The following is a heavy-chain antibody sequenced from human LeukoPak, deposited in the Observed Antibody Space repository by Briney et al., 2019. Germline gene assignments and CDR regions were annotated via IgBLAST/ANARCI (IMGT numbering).Heavy chain of an antibody. Sequence: PGGSLRLSCVASGFTFSRSDMHWVRQAPGKGLEWVSAIGTIDDTYYPASLKGRFTISRENAKNSLYLQMNSLRDGDTAVYYCARPKSAWSSHWYFELWGRGTLVTVSP. D-gene: IGHD6-19*01. CDR3: ARPKSAWSSHWYFEL. V-gene: IGHV3-13*04. J-gene: IGHJ2*01. CDR2: IGTIDDT. CDR1: GFTFSRSD.